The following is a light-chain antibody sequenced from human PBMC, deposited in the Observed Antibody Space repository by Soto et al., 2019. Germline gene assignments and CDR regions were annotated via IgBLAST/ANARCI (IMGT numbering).Light chain of an antibody. Sequence: EIVMTQSPVTLSVSPGERATLSCTASQSVNNNVAWYQQKPGHTPRILIYSASIGATGTPARFSGSGSGSDFTLTISSLQSEDFATYYCLQDYNYPLTFGGGTKVDIK. CDR3: LQDYNYPLT. V-gene: IGKV3-15*01. J-gene: IGKJ4*01. CDR1: QSVNNN. CDR2: SAS.